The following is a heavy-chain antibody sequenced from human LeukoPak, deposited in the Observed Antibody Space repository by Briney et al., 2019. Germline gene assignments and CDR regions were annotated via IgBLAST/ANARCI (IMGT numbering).Heavy chain of an antibody. D-gene: IGHD1-26*01. J-gene: IGHJ4*02. V-gene: IGHV3-30-3*01. CDR1: GFTFSSYA. CDR3: ARGEAYSGSYDTQYYFDY. CDR2: ISYDGSNK. Sequence: GRSLRLSCAASGFTFSSYAMHWVRQAPGKGLEWVAVISYDGSNKYYADSVKGRFTISRDNSKNTLYLQMNSLRAEDTAVYYCARGEAYSGSYDTQYYFDYWGQGTLVTVSS.